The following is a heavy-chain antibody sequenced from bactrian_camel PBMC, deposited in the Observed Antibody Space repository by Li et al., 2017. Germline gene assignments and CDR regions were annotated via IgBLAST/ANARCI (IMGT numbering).Heavy chain of an antibody. CDR2: IYTGSGRT. CDR1: EYTYSNNC. CDR3: AADLPFVNRLVRCGVKSGEYKY. D-gene: IGHD6*01. J-gene: IGHJ4*01. V-gene: IGHV3S53*01. Sequence: HVQLVESGGGSVQAGGSLRLSCAPSEYTYSNNCLGWFRQAPGEEREAVASIYTGSGRTWFSDSVKGRFTISKDNARKMVNLQMNNLKPDDTAVYYCAADLPFVNRLVRCGVKSGEYKYWGQGTQVTVS.